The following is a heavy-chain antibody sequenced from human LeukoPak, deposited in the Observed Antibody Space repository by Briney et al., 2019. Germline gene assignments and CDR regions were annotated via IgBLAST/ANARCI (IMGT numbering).Heavy chain of an antibody. D-gene: IGHD3-22*01. CDR1: GGSISSYY. Sequence: SETLSLTCTVSGGSISSYYWSWIRQPPGKGLEWIGYIYYSGSTNYNPSLKSRVTISVDTSKNQFSLKLSSVTAADTAVYYCARSAPYYYDSSGYPFDAFDIWGQGTMVTVSS. CDR2: IYYSGST. CDR3: ARSAPYYYDSSGYPFDAFDI. V-gene: IGHV4-59*08. J-gene: IGHJ3*02.